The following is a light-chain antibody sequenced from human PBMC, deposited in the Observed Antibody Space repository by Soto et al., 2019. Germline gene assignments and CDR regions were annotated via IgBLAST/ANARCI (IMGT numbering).Light chain of an antibody. CDR1: QSISSN. Sequence: EIVMTQSPATLSVSPGEGATLSCRASQSISSNLAWYQQKSGQSPRLLIYAASTRAPGFTAKFSGSGSGTEFTLTISSLQSEDFAVYYCQQYSNWPPTFGQGTKV. V-gene: IGKV3-15*01. CDR2: AAS. CDR3: QQYSNWPPT. J-gene: IGKJ1*01.